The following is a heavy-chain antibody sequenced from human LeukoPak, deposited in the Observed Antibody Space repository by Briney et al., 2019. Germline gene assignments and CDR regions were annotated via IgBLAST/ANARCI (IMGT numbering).Heavy chain of an antibody. Sequence: GRSLRLSCAASGLTFSRYAMSWVRQAPGKGLEWVSTISGSGGGTYNADSVKGRFTISRDNSQNTLYLQMNSLRAEDTAIYYCAKTGTDDGYSIYFDHWGQGTLVTVSS. CDR2: ISGSGGGT. D-gene: IGHD5-24*01. CDR3: AKTGTDDGYSIYFDH. J-gene: IGHJ4*02. CDR1: GLTFSRYA. V-gene: IGHV3-23*01.